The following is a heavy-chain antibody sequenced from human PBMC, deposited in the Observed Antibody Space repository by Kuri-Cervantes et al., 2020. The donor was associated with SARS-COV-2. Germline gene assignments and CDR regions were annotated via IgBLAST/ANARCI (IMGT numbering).Heavy chain of an antibody. CDR3: TTGTVVITEAGCFQH. Sequence: GGSLRLSCAASGFTFSSYPMHWVRQAPGKGLEWVAVISPDGSNKYYADSVKGRFTISRDNSKNTLYLQMNSLKTEDTAVYYCTTGTVVITEAGCFQHWGQGTLVTVSS. CDR2: ISPDGSNK. V-gene: IGHV3-30-3*01. CDR1: GFTFSSYP. J-gene: IGHJ1*01. D-gene: IGHD4-23*01.